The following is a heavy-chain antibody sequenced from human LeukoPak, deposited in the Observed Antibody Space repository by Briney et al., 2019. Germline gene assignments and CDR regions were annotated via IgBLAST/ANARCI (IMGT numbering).Heavy chain of an antibody. D-gene: IGHD3-10*01. V-gene: IGHV3-33*06. Sequence: GGSLRLSCAASGFTFSSYWMSWVRQAPGKGLEWVAVIWSDGSHEYYDDSVKGRFTISRDNSENTLYLQMNSLRAADTSIYFCAKDANEFGDSYFDSWGQGTLVTVSS. CDR1: GFTFSSYW. CDR3: AKDANEFGDSYFDS. CDR2: IWSDGSHE. J-gene: IGHJ5*01.